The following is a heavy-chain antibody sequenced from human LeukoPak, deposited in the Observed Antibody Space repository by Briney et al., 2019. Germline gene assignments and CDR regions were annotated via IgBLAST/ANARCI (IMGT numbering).Heavy chain of an antibody. CDR1: GFTFSTYE. J-gene: IGHJ5*02. V-gene: IGHV3-48*03. CDR3: ASYGGNPSRFDP. D-gene: IGHD4-23*01. CDR2: ISSSGRTI. Sequence: QPGGSQRLSCAASGFTFSTYEMNWVRQAPGKGLEWVSHISSSGRTIYYADSVKGRFTISRDNAQNSLYLQMNSLRAEDTAVYYCASYGGNPSRFDPWGQGTLVTVSS.